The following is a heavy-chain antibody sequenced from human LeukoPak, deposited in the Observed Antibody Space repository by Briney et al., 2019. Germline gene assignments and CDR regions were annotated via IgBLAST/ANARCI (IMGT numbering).Heavy chain of an antibody. CDR3: ARDIAAAGHFDY. V-gene: IGHV4-59*01. J-gene: IGHJ4*02. CDR2: IYYSGST. CDR1: GGSISSYY. D-gene: IGHD6-13*01. Sequence: SETLSLTCTVSGGSISSYYWSWIRQPPGKGLEWIGYIYYSGSTNYNPSLKSRVTISVDTSKNQFSLKLSSVTAAGTAVYYCARDIAAAGHFDYWGQGTLVTVSS.